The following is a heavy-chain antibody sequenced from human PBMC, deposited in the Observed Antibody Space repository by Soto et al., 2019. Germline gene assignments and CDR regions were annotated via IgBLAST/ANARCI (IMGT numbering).Heavy chain of an antibody. Sequence: EVQLVESGGVVVQPGGSLRLSCAASGFTFDDYTMHWVRQAPGKGLEWVSLISWDGGSTYYADSVKGRFTISRDNSNNSLYLQMNSLRTEDTALYYCAKGGPDGYCSGGSCSCYYYGMDVWGQGTTVTVSS. J-gene: IGHJ6*02. V-gene: IGHV3-43*01. D-gene: IGHD2-15*01. CDR3: AKGGPDGYCSGGSCSCYYYGMDV. CDR1: GFTFDDYT. CDR2: ISWDGGST.